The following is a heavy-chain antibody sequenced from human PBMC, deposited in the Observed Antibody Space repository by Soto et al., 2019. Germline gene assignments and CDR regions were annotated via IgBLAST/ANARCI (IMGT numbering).Heavy chain of an antibody. CDR2: INHSGRT. CDR3: ATGDLAAGTPDY. D-gene: IGHD6-13*01. J-gene: IGHJ4*02. Sequence: SETLSLTCAVYGGSFSGYYWSWIRQPPGKGLEWIGEINHSGRTNYNPSLKSRVTISVDTSKNQFSLKLSSVTAADTAVYYCATGDLAAGTPDYWGQGTLVTVSS. CDR1: GGSFSGYY. V-gene: IGHV4-34*01.